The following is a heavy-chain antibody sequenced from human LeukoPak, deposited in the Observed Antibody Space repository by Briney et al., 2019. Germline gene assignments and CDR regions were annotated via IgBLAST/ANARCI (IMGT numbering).Heavy chain of an antibody. CDR2: IRYDGSNK. CDR3: AKIGTTGTPDAFDI. J-gene: IGHJ3*02. Sequence: GGSLGLSCAASGFTFSSYGMHWVRQAPGKGLEWVAFIRYDGSNKYYADSVKGRFTISRDNSKNTLYLQMNSLRAEDTAVYYCAKIGTTGTPDAFDIWGQGTMVTVSS. V-gene: IGHV3-30*02. CDR1: GFTFSSYG. D-gene: IGHD1-1*01.